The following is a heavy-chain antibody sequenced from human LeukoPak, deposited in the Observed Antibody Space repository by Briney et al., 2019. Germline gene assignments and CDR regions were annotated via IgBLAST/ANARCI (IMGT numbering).Heavy chain of an antibody. CDR2: IYSSGST. Sequence: SETLSLTCTVSGGSISSYYWSWIRQPAGKGLEWIGRIYSSGSTNYNPSLKSRVTMTVDTSKNQFSLKLSSVTAADTAVYYCARGQYHLLYWYFDLWGRGTLVTVSS. D-gene: IGHD2-2*01. J-gene: IGHJ2*01. CDR3: ARGQYHLLYWYFDL. V-gene: IGHV4-4*07. CDR1: GGSISSYY.